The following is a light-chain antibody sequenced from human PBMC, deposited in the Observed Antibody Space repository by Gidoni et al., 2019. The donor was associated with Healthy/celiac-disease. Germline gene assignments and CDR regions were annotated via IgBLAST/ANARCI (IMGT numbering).Light chain of an antibody. CDR1: QSISSY. CDR2: AAS. V-gene: IGKV1-39*01. CDR3: QQSYSTPPIFT. J-gene: IGKJ3*01. Sequence: DIQMTQSPSSLSASVGDRVTITCRASQSISSYLNWYQQKPGKAPKLLIYAASSLQSGVPSRFSGSGSGTDFTLTIRSLQPEDFATYYCQQSYSTPPIFTFXPXTKVXIK.